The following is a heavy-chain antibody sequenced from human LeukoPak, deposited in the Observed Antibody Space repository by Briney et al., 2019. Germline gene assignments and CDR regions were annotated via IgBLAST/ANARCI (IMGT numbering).Heavy chain of an antibody. CDR1: RFTFSTYA. V-gene: IGHV3-23*01. CDR2: ISGNGGST. J-gene: IGHJ4*02. CDR3: ARGYIYGYHY. Sequence: GGSLRLSCAASRFTFSTYAMSWVRQAPGKGLEWVSAISGNGGSTYYADSVKGRFTISRDNSKNTLFLQMNSLKAEDTAVYYCARGYIYGYHYWGQGTLVTVSS. D-gene: IGHD5-18*01.